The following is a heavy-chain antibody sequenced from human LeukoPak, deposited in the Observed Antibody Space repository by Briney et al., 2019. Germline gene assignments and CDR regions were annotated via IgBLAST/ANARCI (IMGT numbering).Heavy chain of an antibody. D-gene: IGHD6-6*01. CDR2: ISRTGTTI. J-gene: IGHJ4*02. CDR1: GFTFSSYE. Sequence: PGGSLRLSCAASGFTFSSYEMNWVRQAPGKGLDWVSYISRTGTTIYYAASVKGRFTTSRDNAKNSMYLQMNSLRLDDTAVYYCARGGAALYWGQGTLVTVSS. CDR3: ARGGAALY. V-gene: IGHV3-48*03.